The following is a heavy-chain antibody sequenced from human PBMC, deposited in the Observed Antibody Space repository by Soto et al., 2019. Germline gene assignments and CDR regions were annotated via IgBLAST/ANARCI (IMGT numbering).Heavy chain of an antibody. CDR3: ETEFDDVLACDI. D-gene: IGHD1-1*01. Sequence: QVQLVESGGGVVQPGRSLRLSCVGTGFSISTYGMHWVRQAPGEGLEWLAMIWNDGSNKYYAASVKDRFTISRDNSKNSLYLQMHNLKDDDSAMYCCETEFDDVLACDICGQGTILTVSS. V-gene: IGHV3-33*01. CDR1: GFSISTYG. J-gene: IGHJ3*02. CDR2: IWNDGSNK.